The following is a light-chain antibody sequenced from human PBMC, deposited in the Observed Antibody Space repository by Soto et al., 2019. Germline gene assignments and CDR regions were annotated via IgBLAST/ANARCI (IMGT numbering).Light chain of an antibody. Sequence: TQSPSSFSASTGDRATLSCRASQSISSNLAWYQQKPGQAPRLLMFRTSSRATGFPARFSGSGSGTEFNLTISSLQSEDFGVYYCQQYNNWPRATFGGGTKVDVK. CDR3: QQYNNWPRAT. V-gene: IGKV3-15*01. CDR2: RTS. J-gene: IGKJ4*01. CDR1: QSISSN.